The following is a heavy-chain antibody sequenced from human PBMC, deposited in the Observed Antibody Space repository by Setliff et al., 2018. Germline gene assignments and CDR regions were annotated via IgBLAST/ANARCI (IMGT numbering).Heavy chain of an antibody. CDR3: AKDFLEVVIALHGMDV. V-gene: IGHV3-23*01. Sequence: GGSLRLSCEGSGFSFNNYAISWVRQLPGKRPEWVSSISGSGGRTYYADSVRGRFTISRDSRKNSLYLQMNSLTSEDTAVYYCAKDFLEVVIALHGMDVWGQGTTVTVSS. CDR1: GFSFNNYA. D-gene: IGHD2-21*01. CDR2: ISGSGGRT. J-gene: IGHJ6*02.